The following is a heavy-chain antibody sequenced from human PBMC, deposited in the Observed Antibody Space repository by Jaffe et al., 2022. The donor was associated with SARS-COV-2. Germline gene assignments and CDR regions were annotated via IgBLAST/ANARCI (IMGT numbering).Heavy chain of an antibody. V-gene: IGHV2-26*01. CDR3: ARIRSGGYDFYGMDV. CDR2: IFSNDEK. J-gene: IGHJ6*02. D-gene: IGHD3-10*01. Sequence: QVTLKESGPVLVKPTETLTLTCTVSGFSLSNARMGVSWIRQPPGKALEWLAHIFSNDEKSYSTSLKSRLTISKDTSKSQVVLTMTNMDPVDTATYYCARIRSGGYDFYGMDVWGQGTTVTVSS. CDR1: GFSLSNARMG.